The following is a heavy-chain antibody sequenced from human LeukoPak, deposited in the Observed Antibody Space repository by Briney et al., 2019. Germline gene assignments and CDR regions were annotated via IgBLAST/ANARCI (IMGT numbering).Heavy chain of an antibody. CDR1: GFTLGASA. Sequence: PGGSLRLSCIASGFTLGASAMTWVRQAPGKGLEWVSTTSGGGGGNAYFGDSVKGRFTVSRDNSKNTLYLQMNRLRAEDTAVYYCARWRSGEYFDSWGQGALVIVSS. CDR2: TSGGGGGNA. D-gene: IGHD4-17*01. J-gene: IGHJ4*02. CDR3: ARWRSGEYFDS. V-gene: IGHV3-23*01.